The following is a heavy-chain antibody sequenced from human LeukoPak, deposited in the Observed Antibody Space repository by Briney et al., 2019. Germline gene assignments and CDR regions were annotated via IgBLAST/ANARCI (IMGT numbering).Heavy chain of an antibody. J-gene: IGHJ4*02. V-gene: IGHV4-39*01. Sequence: SETLSLTCTVSGGSISSSSYYWGWIRQPPGKGLEWIGSIYYSGSTYYNPSLKSRVTISVDTSKNQFSLKLSSVTAADTAVYYCARSPNIVVVVSSFFDYWAREPWSPSPQ. CDR2: IYYSGST. CDR3: ARSPNIVVVVSSFFDY. D-gene: IGHD2-15*01. CDR1: GGSISSSSYY.